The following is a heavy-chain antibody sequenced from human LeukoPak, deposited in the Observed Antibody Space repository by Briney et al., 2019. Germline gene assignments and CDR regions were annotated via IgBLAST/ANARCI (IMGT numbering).Heavy chain of an antibody. Sequence: GASVKVSCKASGYTFTGYYMHRVRQAPGQGLEWMGWINPNSGGTNYAQKFQGRVTMTRDTSISTAYMELSRLRSDDTAVYYCARGYEEWELLLGAFDIWGQGTMVTVSS. CDR3: ARGYEEWELLLGAFDI. V-gene: IGHV1-2*02. CDR1: GYTFTGYY. CDR2: INPNSGGT. J-gene: IGHJ3*02. D-gene: IGHD1-26*01.